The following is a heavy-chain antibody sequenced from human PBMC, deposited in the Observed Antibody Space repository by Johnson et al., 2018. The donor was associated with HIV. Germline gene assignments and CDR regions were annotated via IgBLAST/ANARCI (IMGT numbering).Heavy chain of an antibody. J-gene: IGHJ3*02. V-gene: IGHV3-66*01. CDR2: IYSGGGT. Sequence: VQLVESGGGLVQPGGSLRLACAASGFTVSRNYMSWVRQAPGKGLEWVSVIYSGGGTYYADSVKGRFTISRDNSKNTLYLQMNSLRAEDTAAYYCASAIPGRSSLDGFDIWGQGTMVTVSS. D-gene: IGHD2-2*01. CDR3: ASAIPGRSSLDGFDI. CDR1: GFTVSRNY.